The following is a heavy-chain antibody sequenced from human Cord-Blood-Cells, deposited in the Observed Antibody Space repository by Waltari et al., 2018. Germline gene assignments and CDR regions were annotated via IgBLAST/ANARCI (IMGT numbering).Heavy chain of an antibody. V-gene: IGHV1-2*02. CDR2: INPNSGGT. CDR3: ARGSRSITIFGVVDY. CDR1: GYTFTGYY. J-gene: IGHJ4*02. Sequence: QVQLVQSGAEVKKPGASVKVSCKASGYTFTGYYMPWVRQAPGQGLEWMGWINPNSGGTNYAQKFQGRVTMTRDTSISTAYMELSRLRSDDTAVYYSARGSRSITIFGVVDYWGQGTLVTVSS. D-gene: IGHD3-3*01.